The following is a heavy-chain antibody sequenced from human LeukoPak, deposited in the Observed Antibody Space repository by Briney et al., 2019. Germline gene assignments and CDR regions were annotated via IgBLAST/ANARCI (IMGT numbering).Heavy chain of an antibody. J-gene: IGHJ4*02. CDR3: ARVMGSSYGGDYVVDY. V-gene: IGHV1-69*13. Sequence: PWASVKVSCKASGGTFSSYAISWVRQAPGQGLEWMGGIIPIFGTANYAQKFQGRVTITADESTSTAYMELSSLRSEDTAVYYCARVMGSSYGGDYVVDYWGQGTLVTVSS. D-gene: IGHD4-17*01. CDR1: GGTFSSYA. CDR2: IIPIFGTA.